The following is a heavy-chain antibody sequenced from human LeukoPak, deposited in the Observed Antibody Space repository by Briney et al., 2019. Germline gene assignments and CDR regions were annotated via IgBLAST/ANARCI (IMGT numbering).Heavy chain of an antibody. CDR2: ISWNSGSI. CDR1: GFIFDDYA. CDR3: ASGFLEWLLSGYYYYGMDV. D-gene: IGHD3-3*01. Sequence: PGGSLRLSCAASGFIFDDYAMHWVRQAPGKALERVSDISWNSGSIDYADSVKGRFTISRGNAKNSLYLQMNSLRAEDTAVYYCASGFLEWLLSGYYYYGMDVWGQGTTVTVSS. V-gene: IGHV3-9*01. J-gene: IGHJ6*02.